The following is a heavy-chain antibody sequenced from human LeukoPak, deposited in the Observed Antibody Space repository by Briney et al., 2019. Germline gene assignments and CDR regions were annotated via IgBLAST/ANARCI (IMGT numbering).Heavy chain of an antibody. CDR3: AREVVGAKDYYYYYMDV. J-gene: IGHJ6*03. V-gene: IGHV4-4*07. D-gene: IGHD1-26*01. Sequence: PSETLSLTCTVSGGSISSYYWSWIRQPAGKGLEWIGRIYTSGSTNYNPCLKSRVTMSVDTSKNQFSLKLSSVTAADTAVYYCAREVVGAKDYYYYYMDVWGKGTTVTVSS. CDR2: IYTSGST. CDR1: GGSISSYY.